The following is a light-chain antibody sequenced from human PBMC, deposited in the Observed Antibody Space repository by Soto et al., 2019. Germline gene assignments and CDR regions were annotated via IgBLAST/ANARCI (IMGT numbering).Light chain of an antibody. CDR1: QSITKY. CDR3: QQNLRPPVT. Sequence: DIQMTQSPSSLSASVGDTVTITCRASQSITKYLSWYQQKPGSVPKLLIFTASTLQRVVPSRFSGSGSGTDFTLTITSLQPQDFATYYCQQNLRPPVTFGQGTSVGIK. CDR2: TAS. V-gene: IGKV1-39*01. J-gene: IGKJ1*01.